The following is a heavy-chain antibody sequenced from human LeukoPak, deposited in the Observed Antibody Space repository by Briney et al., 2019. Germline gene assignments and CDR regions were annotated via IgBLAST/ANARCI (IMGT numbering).Heavy chain of an antibody. J-gene: IGHJ4*02. CDR2: ISGSGGST. D-gene: IGHD3-3*01. CDR3: AKDDAYDFWSGYHSVDY. CDR1: GFTFSSYA. V-gene: IGHV3-23*01. Sequence: GGSLRLSCAASGFTFSSYAMSWVRQAPGKGLEWVSAISGSGGSTYYADSVKGRFTISRDNSKNSLYLQMNSLRAEDTAVYYCAKDDAYDFWSGYHSVDYWGQGTLVTVSS.